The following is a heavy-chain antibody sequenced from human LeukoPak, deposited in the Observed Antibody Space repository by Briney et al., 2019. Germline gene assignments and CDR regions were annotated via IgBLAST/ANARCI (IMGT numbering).Heavy chain of an antibody. D-gene: IGHD5-18*01. Sequence: GGSLRLSCAASGFTFSSYSMNWVRQAPGKGLEWVSSISSSSYIYYADSVKGRFTISRDNSKNTLYLQMNSLRAEDTAVYYCAKDLHRYSYGFWWGQGTLVTVSS. V-gene: IGHV3-21*01. J-gene: IGHJ4*02. CDR1: GFTFSSYS. CDR2: ISSSSYI. CDR3: AKDLHRYSYGFW.